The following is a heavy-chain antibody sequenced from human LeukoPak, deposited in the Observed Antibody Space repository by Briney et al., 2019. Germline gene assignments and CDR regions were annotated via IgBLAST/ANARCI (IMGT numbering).Heavy chain of an antibody. CDR3: ARHEGYCSSTSRYRGWFDP. D-gene: IGHD2-2*01. J-gene: IGHJ5*02. CDR2: INPNSGGT. Sequence: ASVKVSCKASGYTFTGYYMHWVRQAPGQGLEWMGRINPNSGGTNYAQKFQGRVTMTRDKSISTAYLQWSSLKASDTAMYYCARHEGYCSSTSRYRGWFDPWGQGTLVTVSS. V-gene: IGHV1-2*06. CDR1: GYTFTGYY.